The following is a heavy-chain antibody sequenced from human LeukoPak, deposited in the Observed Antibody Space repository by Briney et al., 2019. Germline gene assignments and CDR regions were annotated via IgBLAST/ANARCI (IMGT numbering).Heavy chain of an antibody. CDR2: IDPNSGDT. CDR1: GYTFTGSY. D-gene: IGHD3-22*01. Sequence: GASVKVSCKASGYTFTGSYMHWVRQAPGQGLEWMGCIDPNSGDTKYAQKFQGRVSMPRDTSTRTAYMELSRLRSDDTAVYFCARSGSTGYSLDYWGQGTLVTVSS. CDR3: ARSGSTGYSLDY. V-gene: IGHV1-2*02. J-gene: IGHJ4*02.